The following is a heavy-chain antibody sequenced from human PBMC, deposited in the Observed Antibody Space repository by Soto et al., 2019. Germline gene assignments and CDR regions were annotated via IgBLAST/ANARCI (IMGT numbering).Heavy chain of an antibody. D-gene: IGHD4-17*01. Sequence: EVQLVESGGGLVQPGRSLRLSCAASGFTFDDYAMHWVRQAPGKGLEWVSGISWNSGSIGYADSVKGRFTISRDNAKDSLYLAKNRLGAEDTALYYCAKDGEGYGDCLDYWGQGTLVTVSS. J-gene: IGHJ4*02. CDR2: ISWNSGSI. CDR3: AKDGEGYGDCLDY. V-gene: IGHV3-9*01. CDR1: GFTFDDYA.